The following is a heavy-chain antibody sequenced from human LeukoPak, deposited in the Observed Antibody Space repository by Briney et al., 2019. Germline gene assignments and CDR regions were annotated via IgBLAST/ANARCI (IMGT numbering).Heavy chain of an antibody. CDR3: AKIQFQLPPARWPSIS. D-gene: IGHD5-24*01. CDR1: GFTFSNYA. V-gene: IGHV3-23*01. CDR2: ISGSGDGT. Sequence: AGGSLRLSCAASGFTFSNYAMSWVRQAPTKGLELVSTISGSGDGTYYADSVKGRFTISRDNGKNTLYLQTNSLRAEDTAIYYCAKIQFQLPPARWPSISWGQGALVTVSS. J-gene: IGHJ5*02.